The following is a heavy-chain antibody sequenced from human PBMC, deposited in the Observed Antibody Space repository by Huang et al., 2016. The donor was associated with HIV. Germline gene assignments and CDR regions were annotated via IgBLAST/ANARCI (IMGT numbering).Heavy chain of an antibody. D-gene: IGHD3-10*01. J-gene: IGHJ4*02. V-gene: IGHV4-34*01. CDR1: GGSFSDYF. Sequence: QVRLEQWGPNLLKPSDTLSLKCAVYGGSFSDYFWTWIRQSPVKGLEWIGEVKHRGSATHNPSIRSRVAMSVDSSKNQFYLNLTSVTAADTAVYFCARPKMTATPSDSSWSYFDFWGRGTPVTVSS. CDR3: ARPKMTATPSDSSWSYFDF. CDR2: VKHRGSA.